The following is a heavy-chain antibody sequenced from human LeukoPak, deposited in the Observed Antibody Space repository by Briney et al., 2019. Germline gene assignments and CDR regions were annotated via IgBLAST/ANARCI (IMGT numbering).Heavy chain of an antibody. J-gene: IGHJ4*02. CDR2: ISYDGRNK. Sequence: GGSLRLSCAASGFTFSSYAMHWVRQAPGKGLEWVAVISYDGRNKYYADSVKGRFTISRDNSKNTLFLQMNSLRAEDTAVYYCARASGSYFNDYWGQGTLVTVSS. D-gene: IGHD1-26*01. V-gene: IGHV3-30*04. CDR1: GFTFSSYA. CDR3: ARASGSYFNDY.